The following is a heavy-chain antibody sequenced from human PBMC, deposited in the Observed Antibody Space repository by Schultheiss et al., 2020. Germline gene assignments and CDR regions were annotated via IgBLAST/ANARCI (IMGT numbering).Heavy chain of an antibody. CDR2: IYYSGST. CDR1: GGSVNSGGYY. V-gene: IGHV4-31*03. D-gene: IGHD2-15*01. J-gene: IGHJ4*02. CDR3: AKPLGYCSGGSCYAFDY. Sequence: SETLSLTCTVSGGSVNSGGYYWSWIRQHPGKGLEWIGYIYYSGSTYYNPSLKSRVTISVDTSKNQFSLKLSSVTAADTAVYYCAKPLGYCSGGSCYAFDYWGQGTLVTVAS.